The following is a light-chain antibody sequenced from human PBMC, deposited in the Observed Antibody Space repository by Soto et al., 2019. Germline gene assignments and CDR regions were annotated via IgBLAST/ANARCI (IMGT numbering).Light chain of an antibody. CDR1: QSISSW. J-gene: IGKJ1*01. V-gene: IGKV1-5*03. CDR3: QQYSSYLT. Sequence: DIQMTQSHSTLSASVGDRVTITCRASQSISSWLAWYQQKPGKAPKLPIYKASSLESGVPSRFSGSGAGTEFTLTISSLQPDDVATYYCQQYSSYLTFGQGTKVEIK. CDR2: KAS.